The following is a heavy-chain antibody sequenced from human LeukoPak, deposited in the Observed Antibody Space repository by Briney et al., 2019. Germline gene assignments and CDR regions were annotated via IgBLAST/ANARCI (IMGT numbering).Heavy chain of an antibody. J-gene: IGHJ5*02. CDR3: AKTWTLRYFDRSNWFDP. CDR1: GFTFSSYA. D-gene: IGHD3-9*01. Sequence: PGGSLRLFCAASGFTFSSYAMSWVRQAPGKGLEWVSAISGSGGSTYYADSVKGRFTISRDNSKNTLYLQMNSLRAEDTAVYYCAKTWTLRYFDRSNWFDPWGQGTLVTVSS. V-gene: IGHV3-23*01. CDR2: ISGSGGST.